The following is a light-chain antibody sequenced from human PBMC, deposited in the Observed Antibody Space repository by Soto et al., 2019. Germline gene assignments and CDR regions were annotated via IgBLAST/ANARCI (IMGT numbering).Light chain of an antibody. CDR2: DAS. J-gene: IGKJ4*01. V-gene: IGKV1-5*01. CDR3: QQYNSYSLT. CDR1: QSISSW. Sequence: DIQMTQSPSTLSASVRDRDTNTCRASQSISSWLAWYQQKPGKAPKLLIYDASSLESGVPSRFSGSGSGTEFTLTISSLQPDDFATYYCQQYNSYSLTFGGGTKVDIK.